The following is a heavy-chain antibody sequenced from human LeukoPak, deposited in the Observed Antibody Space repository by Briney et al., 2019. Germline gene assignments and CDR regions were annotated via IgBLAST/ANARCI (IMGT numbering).Heavy chain of an antibody. J-gene: IGHJ4*02. CDR1: GYTFTSYG. CDR3: ARDRTPFDYGDYGLDY. Sequence: GASVKVSCNASGYTFTSYGISWVRQAPGQGLEWMGWISAYNGNTNYAQKLQGRVTMTTDTSTSTAYVELRSLRSDDTAVYYCARDRTPFDYGDYGLDYWGQGTLVTVSS. D-gene: IGHD4-17*01. V-gene: IGHV1-18*01. CDR2: ISAYNGNT.